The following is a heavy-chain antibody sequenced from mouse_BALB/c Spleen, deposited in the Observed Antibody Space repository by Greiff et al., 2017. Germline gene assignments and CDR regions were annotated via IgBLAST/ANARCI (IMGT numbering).Heavy chain of an antibody. J-gene: IGHJ4*01. CDR3: ARHMKDYGNYAMDY. CDR2: ISSGGSYT. D-gene: IGHD2-1*01. Sequence: EVQRVESGGDLVKPGGSLKLSCAASGFTFSSYGMSWVRQTPDKRLEWVATISSGGSYTYYPDSVKGQFTISRDNAKNTLYLQMSSLKSEDTAMYYCARHMKDYGNYAMDYWGQGTSVTVSS. CDR1: GFTFSSYG. V-gene: IGHV5-6*01.